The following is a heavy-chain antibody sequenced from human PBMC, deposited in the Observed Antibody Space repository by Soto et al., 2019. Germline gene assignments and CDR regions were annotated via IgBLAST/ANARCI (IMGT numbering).Heavy chain of an antibody. CDR3: ASSEGVGATTPSIFDY. D-gene: IGHD1-26*01. V-gene: IGHV3-30-3*01. CDR1: GFTFSSYA. CDR2: ISYDGSNK. J-gene: IGHJ4*02. Sequence: QVQLVESGGGVVQPGRSLRLSCAASGFTFSSYAMHWVRQAPGKGLEWVAVISYDGSNKYYADSVKGRFTISRDNSKNTLYLKMNSLRAEDTAVYYCASSEGVGATTPSIFDYWGQGTLVTVSS.